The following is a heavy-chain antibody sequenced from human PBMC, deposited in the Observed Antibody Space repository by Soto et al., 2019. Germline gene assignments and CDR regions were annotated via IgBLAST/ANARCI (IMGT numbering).Heavy chain of an antibody. CDR2: ISSNGGST. CDR1: GFTFSNYA. J-gene: IGHJ4*02. V-gene: IGHV3-64D*06. CDR3: VKDRYVDY. Sequence: GGSLRLSCSVFGFTFSNYAMHWVRQAPGKGLQYVSSISSNGGSTYYADSVKGRFTISRDNSKNTLYLQMSSLSVEDTAVYYCVKDRYVDYWGQGNLVTVSS.